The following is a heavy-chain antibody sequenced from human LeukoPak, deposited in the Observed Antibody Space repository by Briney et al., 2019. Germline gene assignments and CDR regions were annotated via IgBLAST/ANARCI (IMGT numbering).Heavy chain of an antibody. Sequence: GGSLRLSCVASGFTFRTYWMYWVRQAPGKGLVWLSRINPDGSSTTYADSVKGRFTISRDNAKNLLYLQMNSLRAEDTAVYYCARARNSGWYFASSFFYWGQGTLVTVSS. J-gene: IGHJ4*02. V-gene: IGHV3-74*01. D-gene: IGHD6-19*01. CDR3: ARARNSGWYFASSFFY. CDR1: GFTFRTYW. CDR2: INPDGSST.